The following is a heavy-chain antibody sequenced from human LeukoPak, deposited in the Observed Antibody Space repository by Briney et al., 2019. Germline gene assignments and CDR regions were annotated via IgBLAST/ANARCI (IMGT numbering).Heavy chain of an antibody. CDR1: GFTFSSYG. J-gene: IGHJ4*02. V-gene: IGHV3-30*02. CDR2: IRYDGSNK. CDR3: ARRGYSSGWNRFDY. Sequence: GGSLRLSCAASGFTFSSYGMHWVRQAPGKGLEWVAFIRYDGSNKYYADSVKGRFTISRDISKNTLYLQMNSLRAEDTAVYYCARRGYSSGWNRFDYWGQGTLVTVSS. D-gene: IGHD6-25*01.